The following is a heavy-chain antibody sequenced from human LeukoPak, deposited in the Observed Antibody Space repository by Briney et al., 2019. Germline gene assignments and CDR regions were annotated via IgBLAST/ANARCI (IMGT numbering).Heavy chain of an antibody. CDR2: FIPIFGTA. CDR1: GGTFSSYA. CDR3: ASSYDSSGYSIGIDAFDI. J-gene: IGHJ3*02. Sequence: ASVKVSCKASGGTFSSYAISWVRQAPGQGLEWMGGFIPIFGTANYAQEFQGRVTITTDESTSTAYMELSSLRSEDTAVYYCASSYDSSGYSIGIDAFDIWGQGTMVTVSS. D-gene: IGHD3-22*01. V-gene: IGHV1-69*05.